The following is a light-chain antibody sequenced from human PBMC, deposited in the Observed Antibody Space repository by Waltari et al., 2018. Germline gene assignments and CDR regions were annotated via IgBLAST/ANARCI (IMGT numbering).Light chain of an antibody. Sequence: IVLTQSPGTLSLSPGERATITCRASQSVSSSYLAWYQQKPGQAPRLLIYGVSTRATGIPDRFSGSGSGTDFTLTISRLEPEDFAVFYCQQYGSSPPHTFGQGTKLEIK. V-gene: IGKV3-20*01. J-gene: IGKJ2*01. CDR1: QSVSSSY. CDR3: QQYGSSPPHT. CDR2: GVS.